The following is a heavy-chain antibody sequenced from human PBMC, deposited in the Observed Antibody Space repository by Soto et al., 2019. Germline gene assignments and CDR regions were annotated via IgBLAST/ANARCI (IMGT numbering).Heavy chain of an antibody. D-gene: IGHD4-17*01. CDR2: IYYSGRT. Sequence: PSETLSLTCTVSGGSINNYYWSWIRQPPGKGLEWIGYIYYSGRTSYNPSLKSRVTISVDTSKNQFSLKLSSVTAADTAVYYCARRYGDCFDFWGQGTLVTVSS. V-gene: IGHV4-59*08. CDR1: GGSINNYY. CDR3: ARRYGDCFDF. J-gene: IGHJ4*02.